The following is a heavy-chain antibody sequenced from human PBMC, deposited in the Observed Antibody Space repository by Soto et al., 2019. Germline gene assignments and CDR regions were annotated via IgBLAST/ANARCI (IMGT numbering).Heavy chain of an antibody. J-gene: IGHJ5*02. CDR2: IYTTGSV. V-gene: IGHV4-4*07. CDR1: GVSIKTYY. D-gene: IGHD3-9*01. CDR3: ARDDYYDSNNWFDP. Sequence: SETLSLTYGVSGVSIKTYYWSWIRKTAGKGLEWIGRIYTTGSVNHNPSLKSRVTMSVDTSKNQVSLKLTSVTAADAGVYYCARDDYYDSNNWFDPWGQGILVTVSS.